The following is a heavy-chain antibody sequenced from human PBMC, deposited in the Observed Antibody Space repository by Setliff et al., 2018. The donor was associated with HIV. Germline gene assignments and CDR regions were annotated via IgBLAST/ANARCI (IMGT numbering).Heavy chain of an antibody. V-gene: IGHV4-34*01. CDR1: GGSFSGYY. CDR2: INHSGST. CDR3: ARHGRSYDSGRWYNWFDS. Sequence: PSETLSLTCAVYGGSFSGYYWSWIRQPPGKGLECIGEINHSGSTKYNPSLKSRVTISVDTSKNQFSLKLSPATAADTAVYYCARHGRSYDSGRWYNWFDSWGQGTPVTVSS. J-gene: IGHJ5*01. D-gene: IGHD3-10*01.